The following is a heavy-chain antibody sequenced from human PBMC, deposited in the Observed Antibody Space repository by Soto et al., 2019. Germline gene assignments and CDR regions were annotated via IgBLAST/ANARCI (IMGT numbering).Heavy chain of an antibody. CDR3: ARDTAAGTDYYYYYGMDV. CDR1: GFTFSSYG. V-gene: IGHV3-33*01. D-gene: IGHD6-13*01. J-gene: IGHJ6*02. CDR2: IWYDGSNK. Sequence: GGSLRLSCAASGFTFSSYGMHWVRQAPGKGLEWVAVIWYDGSNKYYADSVKGRFTISRDNSKNTLYLQMSSLRAEDTAVYYCARDTAAGTDYYYYYGMDVWGQGTTVTVSS.